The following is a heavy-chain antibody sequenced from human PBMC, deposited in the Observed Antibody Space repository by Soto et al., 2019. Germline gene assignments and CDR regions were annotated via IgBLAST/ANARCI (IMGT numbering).Heavy chain of an antibody. Sequence: PGGSLRLSCGASGFTFSSYAMSWVRQAPGKELEWVSAIGGSDGRPYYADSVKGRFAISRDNSKNTLFLQMSSLRAEDSAVYYCAKSSHLYVVPAAVYFVDWGQGTLVTVSS. J-gene: IGHJ4*02. CDR2: IGGSDGRP. CDR3: AKSSHLYVVPAAVYFVD. V-gene: IGHV3-23*01. D-gene: IGHD2-2*01. CDR1: GFTFSSYA.